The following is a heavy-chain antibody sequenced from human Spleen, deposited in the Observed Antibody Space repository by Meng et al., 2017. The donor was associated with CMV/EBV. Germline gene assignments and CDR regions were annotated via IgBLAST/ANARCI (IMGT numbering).Heavy chain of an antibody. CDR3: ARALRFLGTLYGMDV. Sequence: SGGTFSSYAISWVRQAPGQGLEWMGGIIPIFGTANYAQKFQGRVTITTDESTSTAYMELSSLRSEDTAVYYCARALRFLGTLYGMDVWGQGTTVTVSS. CDR2: IIPIFGTA. J-gene: IGHJ6*02. D-gene: IGHD3-3*01. V-gene: IGHV1-69*05. CDR1: GGTFSSYA.